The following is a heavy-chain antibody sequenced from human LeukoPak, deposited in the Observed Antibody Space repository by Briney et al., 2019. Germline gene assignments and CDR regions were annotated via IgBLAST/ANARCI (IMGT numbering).Heavy chain of an antibody. CDR3: AIVPDTLTGYSFDY. CDR1: GGTFSSYA. V-gene: IGHV1-69*05. D-gene: IGHD3-9*01. J-gene: IGHJ4*02. CDR2: IIPIFGTA. Sequence: SVKVSCKASGGTFSSYAISWVRQAPGQGLEWMGGIIPIFGTANYAQKFQGRVTMTRDTSTSTVYMELSSLRSEDTAVYYCAIVPDTLTGYSFDYWGQGTLVTVSS.